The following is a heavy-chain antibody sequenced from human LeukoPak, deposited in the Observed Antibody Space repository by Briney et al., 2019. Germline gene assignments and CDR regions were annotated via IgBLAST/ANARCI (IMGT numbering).Heavy chain of an antibody. CDR2: ISYSGST. D-gene: IGHD1-26*01. Sequence: PGGSLRLSCAATGFTFSSNAMSWVRQAPGKGLEWIGYISYSGSTNYNPSLKSRVTISVDTSKNQFSLKLSSVTAADTAVYYCARHLGATPFDYWGQGTLVTVSS. V-gene: IGHV4-59*08. J-gene: IGHJ4*02. CDR3: ARHLGATPFDY. CDR1: GFTFSSNA.